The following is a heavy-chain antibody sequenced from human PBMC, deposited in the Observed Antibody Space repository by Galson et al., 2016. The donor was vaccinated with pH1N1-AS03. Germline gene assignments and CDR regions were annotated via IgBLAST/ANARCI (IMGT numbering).Heavy chain of an antibody. CDR1: GFTFSSSW. D-gene: IGHD2-2*01. CDR3: ARDSGYCSSTSCRGDAFDI. CDR2: INSDGSST. J-gene: IGHJ3*02. Sequence: SLRLSCAASGFTFSSSWMHWVRQAPGKGLVWVSRINSDGSSTNYADSVKGRFTISRDNAKNTLYLQMNSLRVEDTAVYYCARDSGYCSSTSCRGDAFDIWGQGTMVTVSS. V-gene: IGHV3-74*01.